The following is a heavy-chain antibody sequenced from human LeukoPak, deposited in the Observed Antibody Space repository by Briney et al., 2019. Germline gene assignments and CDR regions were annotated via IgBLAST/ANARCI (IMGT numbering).Heavy chain of an antibody. V-gene: IGHV1-24*01. CDR1: GYTLTKLS. CDR2: FDPKDGET. Sequence: ASVKVSCKVSGYTLTKLSMHWVRQAPGKGLEWMGGFDPKDGETIYAQKFQGRVTMTKDTSTDTAYMELSSLRSEDTAVYYCATGTGAYNWFDPWGQGTLVTVSS. CDR3: ATGTGAYNWFDP. J-gene: IGHJ5*02. D-gene: IGHD1-26*01.